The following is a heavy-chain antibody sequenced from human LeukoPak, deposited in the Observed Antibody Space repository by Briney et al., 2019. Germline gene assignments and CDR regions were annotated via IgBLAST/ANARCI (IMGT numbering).Heavy chain of an antibody. V-gene: IGHV5-51*01. CDR1: GYSFTSHW. D-gene: IGHD6-19*01. CDR3: ARYTDISGLYGGYYYGMDV. CDR2: IYPGDSDT. J-gene: IGHJ6*02. Sequence: PGESLKISCKSFGYSFTSHWVGWVRQMPGKGLEWMGVIYPGDSDTRYNPSFQGQVTISADKSINTAYLQWSSLKASDTAIYYCARYTDISGLYGGYYYGMDVWGQGTTVTVSS.